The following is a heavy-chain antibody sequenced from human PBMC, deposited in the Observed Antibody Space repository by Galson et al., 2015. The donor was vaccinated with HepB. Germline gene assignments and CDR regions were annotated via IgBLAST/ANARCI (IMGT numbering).Heavy chain of an antibody. D-gene: IGHD3-10*01. Sequence: SVKVSCKASGYTFTSYGISWVRQAPGQGLEWMGWISAYNGNTNYAQKLQGRVTMTTDTSTSTAYMELRSLRSDDTAVYYCARGEFITMVRGGDAFDIWGQGTMVTVSS. CDR1: GYTFTSYG. V-gene: IGHV1-18*01. CDR3: ARGEFITMVRGGDAFDI. CDR2: ISAYNGNT. J-gene: IGHJ3*02.